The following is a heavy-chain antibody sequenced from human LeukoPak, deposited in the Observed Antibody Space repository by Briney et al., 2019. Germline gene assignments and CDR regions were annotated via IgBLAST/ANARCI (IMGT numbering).Heavy chain of an antibody. CDR3: AKDALVGATTRPAEYFQH. V-gene: IGHV3-30-3*01. Sequence: GGSLRLSCAASGFTFSSYAMHWVRQAPGKGLEWVAVISYDGSNKYYTDSVKGRFTISRDNSKNTLYLQMNSLRAEDTAVYYCAKDALVGATTRPAEYFQHWGQGTLVTVSS. J-gene: IGHJ1*01. D-gene: IGHD1-26*01. CDR1: GFTFSSYA. CDR2: ISYDGSNK.